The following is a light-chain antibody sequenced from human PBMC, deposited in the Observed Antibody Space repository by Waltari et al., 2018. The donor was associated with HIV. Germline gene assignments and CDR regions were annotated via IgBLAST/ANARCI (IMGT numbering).Light chain of an antibody. Sequence: SYELTQPPSVSVSPGQTASITCSGDKLGDKYACWYQQKPGQSPVLVIYQDSKRPAGIPERFACSNSGNTASLTISGTRAMAEADYYCQAWDSSTATFGGGTKLTVL. CDR3: QAWDSSTAT. CDR1: KLGDKY. V-gene: IGLV3-1*01. J-gene: IGLJ3*02. CDR2: QDS.